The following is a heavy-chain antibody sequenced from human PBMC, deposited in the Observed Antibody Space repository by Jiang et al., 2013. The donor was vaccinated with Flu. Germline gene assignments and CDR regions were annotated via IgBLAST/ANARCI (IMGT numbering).Heavy chain of an antibody. CDR3: ASLLHLGELSFPLRAFDI. V-gene: IGHV4-30-4*01. J-gene: IGHJ3*02. CDR1: GGSISSGDYY. Sequence: GPGLVKPSQTLSLTCTVSGGSISSGDYYWSWIRQPPGKGLEWIGYIYYSGSTYYNPSLKSRVTISVDTSKNQFSLKLSSVTAADTAVYYCASLLHLGELSFPLRAFDIWGQGTMVTVSS. D-gene: IGHD3-16*02. CDR2: IYYSGST.